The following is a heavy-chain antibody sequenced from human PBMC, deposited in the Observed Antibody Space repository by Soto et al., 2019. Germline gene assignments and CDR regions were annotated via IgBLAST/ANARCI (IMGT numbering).Heavy chain of an antibody. CDR3: ARDRVRGVMVWFDP. D-gene: IGHD3-10*01. J-gene: IGHJ5*02. Sequence: SETLSLTCTVSGGSISSYYWSWIRQPPGKGLEWIGHIYYSGSTNYNPSLKSRVTISVDTSKNQFSLKLSSVTAADTAVYYCARDRVRGVMVWFDPWGQGTLVTVSS. CDR2: IYYSGST. CDR1: GGSISSYY. V-gene: IGHV4-59*01.